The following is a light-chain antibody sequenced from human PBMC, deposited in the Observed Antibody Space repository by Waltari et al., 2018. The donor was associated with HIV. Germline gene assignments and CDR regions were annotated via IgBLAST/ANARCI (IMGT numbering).Light chain of an antibody. CDR2: WAS. J-gene: IGKJ1*01. V-gene: IGKV4-1*01. CDR3: QQYSSYWT. CDR1: QSILYSSKNENF. Sequence: DILMTQSPHSLALSLGERATINCKSSQSILYSSKNENFLAWYQQNPGQTTRLLIYWASTRGSGVPDRFSGGGFGTDFTLTISRQQPDDVGFYYCQQYSSYWTFGQGTKVQVK.